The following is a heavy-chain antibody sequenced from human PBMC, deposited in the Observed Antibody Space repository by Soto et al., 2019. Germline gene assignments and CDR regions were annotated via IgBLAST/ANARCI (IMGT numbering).Heavy chain of an antibody. CDR1: GYTFTSYY. J-gene: IGHJ6*03. D-gene: IGHD5-12*01. V-gene: IGHV1-46*03. CDR2: INPSGGST. CDR3: ARSQIYSGYELDYYMDV. Sequence: GASVKVSCKASGYTFTSYYMHWVRQAPGQGLEWMGIINPSGGSTSYAQKFQGRVTMTRDTSTSTVYMELSSLRSEDTAVYYCARSQIYSGYELDYYMDVWGKGTTVTVSS.